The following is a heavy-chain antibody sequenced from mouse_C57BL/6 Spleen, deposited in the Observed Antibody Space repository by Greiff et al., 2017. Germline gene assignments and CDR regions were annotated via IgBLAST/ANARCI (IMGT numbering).Heavy chain of an antibody. V-gene: IGHV1-80*01. CDR2: IYPGDGDT. CDR1: GYAFSSYW. CDR3: ARSGNYGNAGFAY. Sequence: QVQLKESGAELVKPGASVKISCKASGYAFSSYWMNWVKQRPGKGLEWIGQIYPGDGDTNYNGKFKGKATMTADKSSSTAYMQLSSLTSEDSAVYFCARSGNYGNAGFAYWGQGTLVTVSA. D-gene: IGHD2-1*01. J-gene: IGHJ3*01.